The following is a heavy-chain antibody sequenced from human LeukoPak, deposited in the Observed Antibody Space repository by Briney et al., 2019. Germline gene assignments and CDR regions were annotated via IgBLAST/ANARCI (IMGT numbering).Heavy chain of an antibody. Sequence: GGSLRLSCAASGFTVSSNYMSWVRQAPGKGLEWVSVVYSGGSTFYADSVKGRFTISRDNSKNTLYLQVNSLRDEDTAVYYCAREGRGSYYFDYWGQGTLVTVSS. V-gene: IGHV3-66*01. CDR3: AREGRGSYYFDY. D-gene: IGHD1-26*01. J-gene: IGHJ4*02. CDR1: GFTVSSNY. CDR2: VYSGGST.